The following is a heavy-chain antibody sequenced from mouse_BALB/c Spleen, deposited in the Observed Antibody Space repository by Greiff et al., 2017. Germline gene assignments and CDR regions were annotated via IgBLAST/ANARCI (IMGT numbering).Heavy chain of an antibody. J-gene: IGHJ4*01. Sequence: EVKVEESGGGLVKPGGSLKLSCAASGFTFSDYYMYWVRQTPEKRLEWVATISDGGSYTYYPDSVKGRFTISRDNAKNNLYLQMSSLKSEDTAMYYCARDRYGYDDYAMDYWGQGTSVTVSS. CDR2: ISDGGSYT. V-gene: IGHV5-4*02. D-gene: IGHD2-2*01. CDR1: GFTFSDYY. CDR3: ARDRYGYDDYAMDY.